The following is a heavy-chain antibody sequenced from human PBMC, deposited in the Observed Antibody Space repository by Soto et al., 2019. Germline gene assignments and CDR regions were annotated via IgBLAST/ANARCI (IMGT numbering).Heavy chain of an antibody. CDR1: GFTFSSYA. CDR3: AGSLNYYYYGMDV. V-gene: IGHV3-23*01. D-gene: IGHD6-6*01. Sequence: PGGSMRLSCAASGFTFSSYAMSWVRQDPGKGLEWVSAISGSGGSTYYADSVKGRFTISRDNSKNTLYLQMNSLRAEDTAVYYCAGSLNYYYYGMDVWGQGTTVTVSS. J-gene: IGHJ6*02. CDR2: ISGSGGST.